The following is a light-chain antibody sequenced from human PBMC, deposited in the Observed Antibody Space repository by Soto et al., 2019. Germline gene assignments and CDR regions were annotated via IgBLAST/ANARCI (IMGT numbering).Light chain of an antibody. CDR2: DVS. CDR3: CSYAGSYTFYV. CDR1: SSDVGGYNY. Sequence: QSALTQPRSVSGSPGQSVTISCTGTSSDVGGYNYVSWYQQHPGKAPKLMIYDVSKRPSGVPDRFSGSKSGNTASLTISGLQAEDEADYSCCSYAGSYTFYVIGTGTKVTVL. V-gene: IGLV2-11*01. J-gene: IGLJ1*01.